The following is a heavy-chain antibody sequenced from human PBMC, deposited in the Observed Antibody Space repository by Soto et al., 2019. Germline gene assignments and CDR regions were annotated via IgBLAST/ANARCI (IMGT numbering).Heavy chain of an antibody. V-gene: IGHV3-74*01. CDR1: GFTFSDSW. CDR3: ASMQYSSSPPL. J-gene: IGHJ4*02. D-gene: IGHD6-6*01. CDR2: ISPDGSAT. Sequence: PGGSLRLSCAASGFTFSDSWMHWLRQGPGKGLERVSRISPDGSATFYADSAKGRFTISRDNAKNTLYVQMNSLRAEDTAVYYCASMQYSSSPPLWGQGTLVTVSS.